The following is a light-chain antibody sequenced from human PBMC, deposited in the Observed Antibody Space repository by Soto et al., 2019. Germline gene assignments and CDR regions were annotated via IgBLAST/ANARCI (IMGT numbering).Light chain of an antibody. J-gene: IGLJ3*02. CDR3: ETWDSNTWV. CDR2: LEGSGSY. Sequence: QAVVTQSSSASASLGSSVTLTCTLSSGHSSYIIAWHQQQPGKAPRYLMKLEGSGSYNTGSGDPDRFSGSSSGADRYLTIANLQYEDEADYYCETWDSNTWVFGGGTKLTVL. CDR1: SGHSSYI. V-gene: IGLV4-60*02.